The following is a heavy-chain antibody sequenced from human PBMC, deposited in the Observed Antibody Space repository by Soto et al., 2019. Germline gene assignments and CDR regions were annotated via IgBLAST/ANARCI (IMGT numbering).Heavy chain of an antibody. Sequence: KTSETLSLTCTVSDDSINSGGYYWTWIRQHPGKGLEWIGFIYDSVSTYYNPSLKSRVTISVGTSENQFSLRRGSVTAADTAVYYCAREKRRSRKGFSVYGLDVWGQGTTVTVSS. D-gene: IGHD2-2*01. V-gene: IGHV4-31*03. J-gene: IGHJ6*02. CDR3: AREKRRSRKGFSVYGLDV. CDR1: DDSINSGGYY. CDR2: IYDSVST.